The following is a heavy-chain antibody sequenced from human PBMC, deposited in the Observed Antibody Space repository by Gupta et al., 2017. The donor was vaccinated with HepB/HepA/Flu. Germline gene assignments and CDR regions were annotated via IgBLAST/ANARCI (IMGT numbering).Heavy chain of an antibody. J-gene: IGHJ4*02. CDR3: ARDPNHIVVLTAIDY. Sequence: QVQLVESGGGVVQPGRSLILSCAASGFTFGSYAMHWVRQAPGKGLEWVAVISYDGSEIYYADSVKGRFTISRDNFKNTLYLQMNSLRVEDTAVYYCARDPNHIVVLTAIDYWGQGTLVTVSS. CDR1: GFTFGSYA. CDR2: ISYDGSEI. D-gene: IGHD2-21*02. V-gene: IGHV3-30-3*01.